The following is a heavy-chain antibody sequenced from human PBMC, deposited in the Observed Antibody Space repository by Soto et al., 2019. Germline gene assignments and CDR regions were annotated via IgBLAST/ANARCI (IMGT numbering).Heavy chain of an antibody. D-gene: IGHD3-3*01. CDR3: ARARGAIFGVVIRNWSDP. CDR2: IFHNGST. V-gene: IGHV4-4*02. CDR1: GGSITSSNW. Sequence: SETLSLTCAVSGGSITSSNWWCWVRQSPRKGLEWVGEIFHNGSTNYNPSLKSRVTMSVDRSKNQFSLELRSVTAADTAVYYCARARGAIFGVVIRNWSDPWGQGTLVTVSS. J-gene: IGHJ5*02.